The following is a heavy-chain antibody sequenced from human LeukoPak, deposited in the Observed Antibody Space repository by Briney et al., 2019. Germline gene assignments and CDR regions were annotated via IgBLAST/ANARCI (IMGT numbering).Heavy chain of an antibody. J-gene: IGHJ4*02. CDR1: EYTFTDFY. Sequence: ASVKVSCKASEYTFTDFYIHWLRQAPGQGLEWMGFISPSSGYSIYAQTFQGRVTMTRDTSISTAYMELSRLRSDDTAVYYCATDFYYGSGNYPDYWGQGTPVTVSS. D-gene: IGHD3-10*01. CDR2: ISPSSGYS. CDR3: ATDFYYGSGNYPDY. V-gene: IGHV1-2*02.